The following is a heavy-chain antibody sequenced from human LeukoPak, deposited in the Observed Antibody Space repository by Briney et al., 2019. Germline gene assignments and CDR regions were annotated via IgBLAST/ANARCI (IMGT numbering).Heavy chain of an antibody. V-gene: IGHV4-59*12. CDR2: IYYSGST. Sequence: SETLSLTCTVSGGSISSYYWSWIRQPPGKGLEWIGYIYYSGSTNYNPSLKSRVTISVDTSKNQFSLKLSSVTAADTAVYYCARFPRMATIDYWGQGTLVTVSS. J-gene: IGHJ4*02. CDR1: GGSISSYY. CDR3: ARFPRMATIDY. D-gene: IGHD5-24*01.